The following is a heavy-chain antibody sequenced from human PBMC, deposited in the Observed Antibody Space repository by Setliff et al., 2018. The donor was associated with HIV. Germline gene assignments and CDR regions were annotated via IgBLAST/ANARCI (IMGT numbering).Heavy chain of an antibody. D-gene: IGHD6-19*01. Sequence: ASVKVSCKASGGTFSSYAISWVRRAPGQGLEWMGGISPTFGTAKYAEKFQGRVTVSTDETATTAYMELSSLRSEDTAVYYCARDPSNTSGWLPYYDYWGQGTLVTVSS. J-gene: IGHJ4*02. CDR1: GGTFSSYA. V-gene: IGHV1-69*05. CDR2: ISPTFGTA. CDR3: ARDPSNTSGWLPYYDY.